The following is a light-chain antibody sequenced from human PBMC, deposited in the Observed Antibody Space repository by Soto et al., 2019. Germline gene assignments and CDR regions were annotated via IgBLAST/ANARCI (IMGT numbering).Light chain of an antibody. Sequence: QSVLTQPPSASGSPGQPVTISCTGTSSDVGGYNSVSWYQQHPGKAPKLMIYEVNKRPSGVPDRFSASKSDSTASLTVSGLQAEDEAHYYCSSYAGSKNLVFGGGTKLTVL. CDR1: SSDVGGYNS. J-gene: IGLJ2*01. V-gene: IGLV2-8*01. CDR3: SSYAGSKNLV. CDR2: EVN.